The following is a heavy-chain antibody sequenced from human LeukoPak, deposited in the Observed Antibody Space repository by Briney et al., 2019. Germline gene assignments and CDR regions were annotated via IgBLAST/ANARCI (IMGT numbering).Heavy chain of an antibody. V-gene: IGHV1-46*01. D-gene: IGHD3-22*01. Sequence: ASVKVSCKASGYIFTSYYMHWVRQAPGQGLEWMGIINPSGGSTSYAQKFQGRVTMTRDMSTSTVYMELSSLRSEDTAVYYCARALITMIVSGAFDIWGQGTMVTVSS. CDR2: INPSGGST. CDR1: GYIFTSYY. CDR3: ARALITMIVSGAFDI. J-gene: IGHJ3*02.